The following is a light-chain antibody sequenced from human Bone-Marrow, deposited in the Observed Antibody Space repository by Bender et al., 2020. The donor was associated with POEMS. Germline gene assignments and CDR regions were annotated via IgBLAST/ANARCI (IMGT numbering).Light chain of an antibody. CDR1: SSNIGAHA. CDR2: SSH. J-gene: IGLJ3*02. Sequence: QSVLTQPPSASGTPGQRVTISCSGGSSNIGAHAVNWYQHLPGTAPKLLIYSSHRRPSEVPDRFYGSRSGTSASLAISGLQSEDEADYYCAVWDDSLNGWVFGGGTKVTVL. CDR3: AVWDDSLNGWV. V-gene: IGLV1-44*01.